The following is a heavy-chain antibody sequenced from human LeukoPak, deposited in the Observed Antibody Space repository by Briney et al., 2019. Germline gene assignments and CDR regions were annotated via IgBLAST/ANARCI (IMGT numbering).Heavy chain of an antibody. Sequence: PGGSLRLSCAASGSPFDVIARHGSRQAPGKGLGWFSLISGDGGSTYYADSVKGRFTISRDNSKNSLYLQMNSLRTEDTALYYCAKDRYSGYDFVDYWGQGTLVTVSS. J-gene: IGHJ4*02. CDR3: AKDRYSGYDFVDY. CDR1: GSPFDVIA. V-gene: IGHV3-43*02. D-gene: IGHD5-12*01. CDR2: ISGDGGST.